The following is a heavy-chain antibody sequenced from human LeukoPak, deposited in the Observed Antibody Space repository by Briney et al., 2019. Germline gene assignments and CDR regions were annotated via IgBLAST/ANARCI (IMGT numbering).Heavy chain of an antibody. CDR2: ISGSGGST. D-gene: IGHD4-23*01. V-gene: IGHV3-23*01. Sequence: GGSLRLSCAASGFTFSSYAMHWVRLAPGKGLEWVSAISGSGGSTFYADSVKGRFTISRDNSKNTVDLQMNSLRDEDTAVYYCAKDGGSRDFDHWGQGTLVTVSS. CDR3: AKDGGSRDFDH. J-gene: IGHJ4*02. CDR1: GFTFSSYA.